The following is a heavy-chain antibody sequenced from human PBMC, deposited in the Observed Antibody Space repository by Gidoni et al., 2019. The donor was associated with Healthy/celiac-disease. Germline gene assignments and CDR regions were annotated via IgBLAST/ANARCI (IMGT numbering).Heavy chain of an antibody. D-gene: IGHD2-15*01. V-gene: IGHV3-48*02. CDR1: GFTFSSYS. CDR3: ERALCSGGSCYLYYYYMDV. J-gene: IGHJ6*03. Sequence: EVQLVASGGGLVQPGGSLILSCAAPGFTFSSYSMNWGRQAPGKGQEWVSYISSSSSTIYYADAVKGRFTISRDNAKNSLYLQMNSLRDEDTAVYYCERALCSGGSCYLYYYYMDVWGKGTTVTVSS. CDR2: ISSSSSTI.